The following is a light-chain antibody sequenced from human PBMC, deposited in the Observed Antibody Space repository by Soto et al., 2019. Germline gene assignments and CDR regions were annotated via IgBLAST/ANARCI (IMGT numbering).Light chain of an antibody. CDR1: GGSIASNY. J-gene: IGLJ3*02. Sequence: LTQPHSVSESPGKTITISCTRSGGSIASNYVQWYQQRPGSSPTTVIYEDNQRPSGVPDRFSGSIDSSSNSASLTISGLKTEDEATYYCQSFDSSDQVFGGGTKLTVL. CDR2: EDN. CDR3: QSFDSSDQV. V-gene: IGLV6-57*01.